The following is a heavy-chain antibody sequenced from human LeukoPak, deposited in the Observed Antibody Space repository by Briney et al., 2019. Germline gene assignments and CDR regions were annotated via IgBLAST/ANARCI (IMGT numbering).Heavy chain of an antibody. J-gene: IGHJ6*03. CDR1: GDSIRSSSYY. CDR2: IYYTGNS. CDR3: ARQSPYYYMDV. Sequence: SETLSLNCTVSGDSIRSSSYYWGWTRQPPWKELEWIGYIYYTGNSYNNPSLKSRVTISIDTSKNQFSLMLTSVTAADTAVYYCARQSPYYYMDVWGKGTSVTVSS. V-gene: IGHV4-39*01.